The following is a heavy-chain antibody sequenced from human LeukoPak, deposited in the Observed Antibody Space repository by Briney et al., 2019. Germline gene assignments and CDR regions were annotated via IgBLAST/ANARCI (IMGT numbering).Heavy chain of an antibody. Sequence: GGSLRLSCAASGFTFSSYSMNWVRQAPGKGLEWVSSISSSSSYIYYADSVKGRFTISRDNSKNTLYLQMNSLRAEDTAVYYCAKGGSYGSFDYWGQGTLVTLSS. CDR3: AKGGSYGSFDY. CDR1: GFTFSSYS. D-gene: IGHD1-26*01. V-gene: IGHV3-21*01. CDR2: ISSSSSYI. J-gene: IGHJ4*02.